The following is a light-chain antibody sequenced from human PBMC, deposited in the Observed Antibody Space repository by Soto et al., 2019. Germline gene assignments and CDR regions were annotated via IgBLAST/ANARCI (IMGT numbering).Light chain of an antibody. J-gene: IGLJ1*01. CDR2: DVS. V-gene: IGLV2-14*01. Sequence: QSALTQPASVSGSPGQWITISCTGTSSDVGGYNYVSWYQQHPGKAPKLLIYDVSNRPSGASNRFSGSKSGNTASLTISGLQAEDEADYYCSSYTGSTTLHYVFGTGTKVTVL. CDR3: SSYTGSTTLHYV. CDR1: SSDVGGYNY.